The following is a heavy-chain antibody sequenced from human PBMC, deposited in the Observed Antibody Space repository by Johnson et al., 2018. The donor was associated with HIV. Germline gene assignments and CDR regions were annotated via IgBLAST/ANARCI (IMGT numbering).Heavy chain of an antibody. J-gene: IGHJ3*02. D-gene: IGHD1-26*01. Sequence: QVQLVESGGGVVQPGGSLRLSCAASGFTFSSYGMHWVRQAPGKGLEWVAFIRYDGSNKYYADSVKGRFTISRDNSKNTLYLQMNSLRAEDTALYYCASQLGAPGAFDIWGQGTMVTVSS. CDR2: IRYDGSNK. V-gene: IGHV3-30*02. CDR1: GFTFSSYG. CDR3: ASQLGAPGAFDI.